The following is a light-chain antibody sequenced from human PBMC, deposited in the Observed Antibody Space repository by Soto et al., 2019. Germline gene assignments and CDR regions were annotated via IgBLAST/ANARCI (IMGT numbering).Light chain of an antibody. J-gene: IGKJ1*01. CDR1: QTIRSGF. CDR2: GAS. Sequence: EIVMTQSPATLSVSPGGRVTLSCRASQTIRSGFLAWFQQRLGQAPRLLIYGASSRATGIPDRFSGSGSGTDLTLTISRLEPEDFAVYYCQQYGNSPSTFGQGTKVDIK. CDR3: QQYGNSPST. V-gene: IGKV3-20*01.